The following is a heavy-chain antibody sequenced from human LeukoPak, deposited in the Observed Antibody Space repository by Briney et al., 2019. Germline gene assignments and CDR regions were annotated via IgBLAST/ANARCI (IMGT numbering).Heavy chain of an antibody. CDR1: GGTFSSYA. V-gene: IGHV1-69*13. CDR2: IIPIFGTA. D-gene: IGHD6-19*01. J-gene: IGHJ6*02. Sequence: SVKVSCKASGGTFSSYAISWVRPAPGQGLEWMGGIIPIFGTANYAQKFQGRVTITADESTSTAYMELSSLRSEDTAVYYCARTAASSGWYLDYYYGMDVWGQGTTVTVSS. CDR3: ARTAASSGWYLDYYYGMDV.